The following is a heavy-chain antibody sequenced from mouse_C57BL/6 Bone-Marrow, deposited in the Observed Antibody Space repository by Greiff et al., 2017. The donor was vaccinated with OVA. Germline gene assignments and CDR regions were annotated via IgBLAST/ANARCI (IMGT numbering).Heavy chain of an antibody. D-gene: IGHD2-4*01. CDR1: GFSINSDCY. CDR3: ARYYDYEGYFDV. J-gene: IGHJ1*03. Sequence: EVQLVESGPSLVRPSQTLSLTCTVTGFSINSDCYWIWIRQFPGNKLEYIGYTFYSGITYYNPSLESRTYITRDTSKNQFSLKLSSVTTEDTATYYCARYYDYEGYFDVWGTGTTVTVSS. CDR2: TFYSGIT. V-gene: IGHV3-3*01.